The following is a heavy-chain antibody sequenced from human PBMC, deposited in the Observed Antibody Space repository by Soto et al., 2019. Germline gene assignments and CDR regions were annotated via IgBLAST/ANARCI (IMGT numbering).Heavy chain of an antibody. CDR2: TYYRSKWYN. Sequence: SQTLSLTCAISGDSVSSNSAAWNWIRQSPSRGLEWLGRTYYRSKWYNDYAVSVKSRITINPDTSKNQFSLQLNSVTPEDTAVYYCAREGNCSGGSCYYYYYYGTDGWGQGTTVTLSS. CDR3: AREGNCSGGSCYYYYYYGTDG. V-gene: IGHV6-1*01. CDR1: GDSVSSNSAA. J-gene: IGHJ6*02. D-gene: IGHD2-15*01.